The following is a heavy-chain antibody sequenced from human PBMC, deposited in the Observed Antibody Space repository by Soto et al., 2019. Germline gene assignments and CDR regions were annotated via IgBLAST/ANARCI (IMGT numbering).Heavy chain of an antibody. D-gene: IGHD5-18*01. CDR3: ARADTAMVEYYYYGMDV. CDR1: GFTFSSYA. V-gene: IGHV3-30-3*01. Sequence: VGSLRLSCAASGFTFSSYAMHWVRQAPGKGLEWVAVISYDGSNKYYADSVKGRFTISRDNSKNTLYLQMNSLRAEDTAVYYCARADTAMVEYYYYGMDVWGQGTTVTVSS. J-gene: IGHJ6*02. CDR2: ISYDGSNK.